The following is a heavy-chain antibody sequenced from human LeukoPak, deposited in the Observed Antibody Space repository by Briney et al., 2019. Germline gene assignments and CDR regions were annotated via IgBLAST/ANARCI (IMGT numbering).Heavy chain of an antibody. V-gene: IGHV3-30*01. CDR3: ARDPIGGRPDYLDY. D-gene: IGHD3-10*01. CDR1: GFIFGTYA. J-gene: IGHJ4*02. Sequence: GGALRLSYTASGFIFGTYARHWVYHAPGKGLEKVTVISSDASITIYPDSMRGRFTISRDNSKNTLYLDMNNLRGEDTALYFCARDPIGGRPDYLDYWGQGTLVTVFS. CDR2: ISSDASIT.